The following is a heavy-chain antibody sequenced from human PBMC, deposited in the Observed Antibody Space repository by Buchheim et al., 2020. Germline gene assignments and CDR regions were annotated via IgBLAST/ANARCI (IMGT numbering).Heavy chain of an antibody. Sequence: QVQLVESGGGVVQPGRSLKLSCAASGFTFSSYAMHWVRQAPGKGLEWVAVISYDGSNKYYADSVKGRFTISRDNSKNTLYLQMNSLRAEDTAVYYCARGGLQISTFDYWGQGTL. CDR2: ISYDGSNK. D-gene: IGHD5-24*01. CDR3: ARGGLQISTFDY. CDR1: GFTFSSYA. V-gene: IGHV3-30-3*01. J-gene: IGHJ4*02.